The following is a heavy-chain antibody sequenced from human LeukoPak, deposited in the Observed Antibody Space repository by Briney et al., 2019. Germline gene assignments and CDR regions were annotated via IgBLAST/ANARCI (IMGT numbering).Heavy chain of an antibody. CDR2: IKQDGSEK. CDR3: ARDSQWELPLDY. Sequence: PGGSLRLSCAASGFIVSSNYMSWVRQAPGKGLEWVANIKQDGSEKYYVDSVKGRFTISRDNAKNSLYLQMNSLRAEDTAVYYCARDSQWELPLDYWGQGTLVTVSS. D-gene: IGHD1-26*01. J-gene: IGHJ4*02. CDR1: GFIVSSNY. V-gene: IGHV3-7*01.